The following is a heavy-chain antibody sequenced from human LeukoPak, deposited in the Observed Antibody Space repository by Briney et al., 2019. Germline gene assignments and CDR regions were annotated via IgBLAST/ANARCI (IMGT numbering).Heavy chain of an antibody. CDR3: VRISRSFVVASDWFFDL. V-gene: IGHV2-5*04. D-gene: IGHD2-21*01. CDR2: IYWDDDK. Sequence: SGPTLVKPTQTLTLTCTFSGFSLNTHRVGVGWIRQPPGKALEGLALIYWDDDKRYSPSLRTRLAITKEISKNQVVLTMTNMASVDTGTYFCVRISRSFVVASDWFFDLWGRATLVTVSS. J-gene: IGHJ2*01. CDR1: GFSLNTHRVG.